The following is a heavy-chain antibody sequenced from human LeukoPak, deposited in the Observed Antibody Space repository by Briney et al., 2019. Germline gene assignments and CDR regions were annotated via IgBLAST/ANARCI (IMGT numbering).Heavy chain of an antibody. Sequence: SETLSLTCTVSGGSISSSSYYWGWIRQPPGKGLEWIGSLYYSGSTYYNPSLKSRVTISVDTSKNQFSLKLSSVAAADTAVYYCARDESSSWPFDYWGQGTLVTVSS. CDR1: GGSISSSSYY. D-gene: IGHD6-13*01. CDR3: ARDESSSWPFDY. CDR2: LYYSGST. V-gene: IGHV4-39*07. J-gene: IGHJ4*02.